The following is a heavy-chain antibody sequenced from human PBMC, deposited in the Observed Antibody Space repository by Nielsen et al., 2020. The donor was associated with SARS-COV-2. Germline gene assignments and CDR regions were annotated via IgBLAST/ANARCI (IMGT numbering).Heavy chain of an antibody. CDR2: IIPIFGTA. J-gene: IGHJ4*02. D-gene: IGHD6-19*01. Sequence: SVKVSCKASGYTFTSYAISWVRQAPGQGLEWMGGIIPIFGTANYAQKFQGRVTITADESTSTAYMELSSLRSEDTAVYYCARDRPGYSSGWRFGHDYWGQGTLVTVSS. CDR1: GYTFTSYA. V-gene: IGHV1-69*13. CDR3: ARDRPGYSSGWRFGHDY.